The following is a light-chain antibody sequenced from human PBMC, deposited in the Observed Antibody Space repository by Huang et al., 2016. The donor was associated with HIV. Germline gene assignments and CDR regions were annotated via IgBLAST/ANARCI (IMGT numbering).Light chain of an antibody. CDR3: QQLNSYPIT. V-gene: IGKV1-9*01. J-gene: IGKJ5*01. CDR2: AAS. CDR1: QGINSY. Sequence: IQLTQSPSSLSASVGDRVTITCRASQGINSYSALHQQKPGKAPKLLIYAASTLQTGVPSRFSGSGSGTDFTLTISSLQPEDFATYYCQQLNSYPITFGQGTRVEIE.